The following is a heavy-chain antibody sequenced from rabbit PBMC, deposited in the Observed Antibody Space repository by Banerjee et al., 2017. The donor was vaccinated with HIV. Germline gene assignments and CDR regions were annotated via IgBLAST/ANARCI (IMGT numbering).Heavy chain of an antibody. V-gene: IGHV1S28*01. CDR2: ITYRGSA. CDR3: ARSNTYYGMDL. J-gene: IGHJ6*01. CDR1: GFSFSSGYD. Sequence: QSLEESGGGLVKPGASLTLTCKASGFSFSSGYDMCWVRQAPGKGLEYIGYITYRGSAYYASWVNGRFTISRENTQNTLYLQLNSLTAADTATYFCARSNTYYGMDLWGQGTLVTVS.